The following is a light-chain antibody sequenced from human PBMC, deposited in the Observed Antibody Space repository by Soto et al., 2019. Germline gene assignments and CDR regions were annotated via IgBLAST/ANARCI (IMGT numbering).Light chain of an antibody. CDR1: SGHSSYA. CDR2: LDSDGSH. J-gene: IGLJ2*01. CDR3: QTWGTGIHVV. Sequence: QSVLPQSPSAPASLGASVKLTCTLRSGHSSYAIAWHQQQPEKGPRYLMKLDSDGSHTKGDAIPDRFSGSSSGAECYLTISGLQSEDEADNSCQTWGTGIHVVFGGGTKLTVL. V-gene: IGLV4-69*01.